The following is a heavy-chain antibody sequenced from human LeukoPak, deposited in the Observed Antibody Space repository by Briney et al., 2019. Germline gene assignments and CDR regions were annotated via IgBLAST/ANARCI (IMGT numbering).Heavy chain of an antibody. CDR3: ARQTAAASFDY. CDR2: IYYSGST. V-gene: IGHV4-31*03. D-gene: IGHD6-13*01. Sequence: PSETLSPTCTVSGGSISSGGYYWSWIRQHPGKGLEWIGYIYYSGSTYYNPSLKSRVTISVDTSKNQFSLKLSSVTAADTAVYYCARQTAAASFDYWGQGTLVTVSS. CDR1: GGSISSGGYY. J-gene: IGHJ4*02.